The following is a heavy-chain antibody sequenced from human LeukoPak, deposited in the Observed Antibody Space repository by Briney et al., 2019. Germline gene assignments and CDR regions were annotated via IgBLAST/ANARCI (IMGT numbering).Heavy chain of an antibody. V-gene: IGHV3-48*01. D-gene: IGHD3-3*01. J-gene: IGHJ6*02. CDR3: ARDRDPSGYGMDV. CDR2: ISSSSSTI. CDR1: GFTFSSYS. Sequence: GGSLRLSCAASGFTFSSYSMNWVRQAPGKGLEWVSYISSSSSTIYYADSVKGRFTISRGNAKNSLYLQMNSLRAEDTAVYYCARDRDPSGYGMDVWGQGTTVTVSS.